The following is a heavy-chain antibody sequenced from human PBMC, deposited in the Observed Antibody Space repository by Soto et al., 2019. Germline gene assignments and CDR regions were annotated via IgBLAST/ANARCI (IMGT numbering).Heavy chain of an antibody. J-gene: IGHJ6*02. CDR3: ASHSYGYFPHYYHGMDV. CDR1: GGTFSSYA. V-gene: IGHV1-69*13. CDR2: IIPIFGTA. D-gene: IGHD5-18*01. Sequence: GASVKVSCKASGGTFSSYAISWVRQAPGQGLEWMGGIIPIFGTANYAQKFQGRVTITADESTSTAYMELSSLRSEDTAVYYCASHSYGYFPHYYHGMDVWGQGTTVTVSS.